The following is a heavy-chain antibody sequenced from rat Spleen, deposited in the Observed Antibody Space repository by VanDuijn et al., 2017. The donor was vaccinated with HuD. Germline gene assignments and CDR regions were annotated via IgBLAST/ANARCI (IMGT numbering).Heavy chain of an antibody. CDR2: ISYDGSKI. Sequence: EVQLVESGGGLVQPGRSLRLSCAASGFTFSNYDMAWVWQGPTKGLEWVATISYDGSKIYYRDSVRGRITISRDNAKSTLYLQMDSLTSEDTATNYCVRLTWGYFDYWGQGVMVTVSS. CDR1: GFTFSNYD. J-gene: IGHJ2*01. D-gene: IGHD2-1*01. V-gene: IGHV5-29*01. CDR3: VRLTWGYFDY.